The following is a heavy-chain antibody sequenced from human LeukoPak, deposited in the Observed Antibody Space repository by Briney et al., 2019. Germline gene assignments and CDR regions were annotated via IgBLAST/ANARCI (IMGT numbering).Heavy chain of an antibody. V-gene: IGHV4-34*01. D-gene: IGHD3-22*01. J-gene: IGHJ3*02. CDR2: INHSGST. CDR1: GGSFSGYY. CDR3: ARDGALAVMIVAGDAFDI. Sequence: SETLSLTCAVYGGSFSGYYWSWIRQPPGKGLEWIGEINHSGSTNYNPSLKSRVTISVDTSKNQFSLKLSSVTAADTAVYYCARDGALAVMIVAGDAFDIWGQGTMVTVSS.